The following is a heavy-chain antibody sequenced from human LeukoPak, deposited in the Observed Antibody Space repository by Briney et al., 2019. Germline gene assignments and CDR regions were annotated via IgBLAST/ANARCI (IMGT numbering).Heavy chain of an antibody. V-gene: IGHV1-2*06. Sequence: ASVKVSCKASGYTFTGYYMHWVRQAPGQGLEWMGRINPNSGGTNYAQKFQGRVTMTKDTSISTGYMELSRLRSDDTAVYYCSTEDKYCSGANCGKYWGQGTLVTVSS. CDR2: INPNSGGT. J-gene: IGHJ4*02. D-gene: IGHD2-15*01. CDR3: STEDKYCSGANCGKY. CDR1: GYTFTGYY.